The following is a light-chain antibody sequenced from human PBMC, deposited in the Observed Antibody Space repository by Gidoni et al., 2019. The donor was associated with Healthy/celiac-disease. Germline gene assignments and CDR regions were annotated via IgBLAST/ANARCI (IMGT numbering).Light chain of an antibody. V-gene: IGKV1-5*03. Sequence: DIQMTQSPSTLSASVGDRVTITCRASQSSSSWLAWYQQKPGKDPKLLIYKASSLESGVPSRFRGRGSGTEFTLTIRCLQPDDFATYYLQPHNSYPCTFGQGTKLEIK. J-gene: IGKJ2*02. CDR3: QPHNSYPCT. CDR2: KAS. CDR1: QSSSSW.